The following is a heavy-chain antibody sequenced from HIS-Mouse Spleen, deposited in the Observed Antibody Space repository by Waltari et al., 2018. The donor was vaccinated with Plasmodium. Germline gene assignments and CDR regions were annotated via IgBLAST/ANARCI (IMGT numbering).Heavy chain of an antibody. J-gene: IGHJ4*02. CDR1: GASISSGGYS. CDR3: ARGYGSGSYYN. D-gene: IGHD3-10*01. CDR2: IYHSGST. Sequence: QLQLQESGSGLVKPSQTLALTCEHPGASISSGGYSWRWIRQPPGKGLEWIGYIYHSGSTYYNPSLKSRVTISVDRSKNQFSLKLSSVTAADTAVYYCARGYGSGSYYNWGQGTLVTVSS. V-gene: IGHV4-30-2*01.